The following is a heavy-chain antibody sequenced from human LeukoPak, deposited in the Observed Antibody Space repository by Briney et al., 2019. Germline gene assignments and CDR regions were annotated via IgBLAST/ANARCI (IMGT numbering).Heavy chain of an antibody. CDR3: ARDMTPRYKGIYCSGGSCYAALAGFDP. Sequence: PSQTLCLTCTVSGGSINNGGYYWSWIRQHPGKGLEWIGYIYYSGSSYYNPSLRSRVTISVDTSKNHFSLKLSSVTAADTAVYYCARDMTPRYKGIYCSGGSCYAALAGFDPWGQGTLVTVSS. CDR1: GGSINNGGYY. V-gene: IGHV4-31*03. D-gene: IGHD2-15*01. J-gene: IGHJ5*02. CDR2: IYYSGSS.